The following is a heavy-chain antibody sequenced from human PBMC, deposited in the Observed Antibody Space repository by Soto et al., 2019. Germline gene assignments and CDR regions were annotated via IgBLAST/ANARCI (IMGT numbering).Heavy chain of an antibody. CDR3: ARDRKDVAPFENWFDP. J-gene: IGHJ5*02. V-gene: IGHV1-3*01. D-gene: IGHD5-12*01. CDR1: GYTFTSYA. Sequence: AASVKVSCKDSGYTFTSYAMHWVRQAPGQRLEWMGWINAGNGNTKYSQKFQGRVTITRDTSASTAYMELSSLRSEDTAVYYCARDRKDVAPFENWFDPWGQGTLVTVSS. CDR2: INAGNGNT.